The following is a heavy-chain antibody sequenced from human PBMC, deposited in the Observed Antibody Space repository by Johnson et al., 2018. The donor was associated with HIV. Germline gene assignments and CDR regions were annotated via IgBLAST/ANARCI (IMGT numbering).Heavy chain of an antibody. D-gene: IGHD6-6*01. J-gene: IGHJ3*02. CDR3: SKDKQQLVRGGAFDI. V-gene: IGHV3-11*01. Sequence: QVQLVESGGGLVKPGGSLRLSCAASGFTFSDYYMSWIRQAPGKGPEWISYIRTSSSTIYYADSVKGRFTISRDNAKNSLYLQMNSLRAEDTALYYWSKDKQQLVRGGAFDIWGQGTMVTVSS. CDR2: IRTSSSTI. CDR1: GFTFSDYY.